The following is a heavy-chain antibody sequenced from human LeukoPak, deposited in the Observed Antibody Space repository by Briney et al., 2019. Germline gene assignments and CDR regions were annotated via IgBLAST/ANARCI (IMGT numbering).Heavy chain of an antibody. J-gene: IGHJ4*02. CDR3: ARGAIIVGATSPPYYSDY. V-gene: IGHV1-46*01. Sequence: GASVKVSCKASGDTFTSYFIHWVRQAPGQGLEWMGKINLNHGTTTYPRKFQGRVTMTRNTSISTAYMELSSLRSEDTAVYYCARGAIIVGATSPPYYSDYWGQGTLVTVSS. D-gene: IGHD1-26*01. CDR1: GDTFTSYF. CDR2: INLNHGTT.